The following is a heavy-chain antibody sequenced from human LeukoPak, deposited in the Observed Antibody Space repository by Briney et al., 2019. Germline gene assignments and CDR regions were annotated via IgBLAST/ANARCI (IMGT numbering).Heavy chain of an antibody. CDR3: ATVGAPRGNY. V-gene: IGHV4-30-2*01. D-gene: IGHD1-26*01. CDR1: GGSISSGGYY. J-gene: IGHJ4*02. Sequence: PSETLSLTCTVSGGSISSGGYYWSWIRQPPGKGLEWIGYIYHSGSTYYNPSLKSRVTISVDRSKNQFSLKLSSVTAADTAVYYCATVGAPRGNYWGQGTLVTVSS. CDR2: IYHSGST.